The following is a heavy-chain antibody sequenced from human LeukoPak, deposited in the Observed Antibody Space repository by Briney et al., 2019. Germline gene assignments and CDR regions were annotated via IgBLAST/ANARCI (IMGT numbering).Heavy chain of an antibody. V-gene: IGHV3-21*01. J-gene: IGHJ5*02. CDR2: ISSSSSYI. Sequence: GGSLRLSCAASGFTFSSYSMSWVRQAPGKGLEWVSSISSSSSYIYYADSVKGRFTISRDNAKNSLYLQMNSLRAEDTAVYYCARSHYDFWSGYSAGFDPWGQGTLVTVSS. CDR3: ARSHYDFWSGYSAGFDP. D-gene: IGHD3-3*01. CDR1: GFTFSSYS.